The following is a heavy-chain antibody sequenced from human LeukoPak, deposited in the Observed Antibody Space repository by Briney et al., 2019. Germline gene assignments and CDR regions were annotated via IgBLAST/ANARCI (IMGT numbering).Heavy chain of an antibody. D-gene: IGHD3-22*01. CDR1: GGSISSGGYS. CDR3: ARGYPHYYDSSGYGAFDI. CDR2: IYHSGST. J-gene: IGHJ3*02. V-gene: IGHV4-30-2*01. Sequence: SETLSLTCAVSGGSISSGGYSWSWIRQPPGKGPEWIGYIYHSGSTYYNPSLKSRVTISVDRSKNQFSLKLSSVTAADTAVYYCARGYPHYYDSSGYGAFDIWGQGTMVTVSS.